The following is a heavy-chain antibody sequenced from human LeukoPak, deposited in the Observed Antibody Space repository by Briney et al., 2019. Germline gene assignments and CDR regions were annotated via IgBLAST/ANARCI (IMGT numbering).Heavy chain of an antibody. D-gene: IGHD3-3*01. CDR2: IYYSGST. V-gene: IGHV4-59*08. CDR3: ARLNGIWSGYYGWQNYYYGMDV. Sequence: ASETLSLTCTVSGGSISSYYWSWIRQPPGKGLEWIGYIYYSGSTNYNPSLKSRVTISVDTFKNQFSLKLSSVTAADTAVYYCARLNGIWSGYYGWQNYYYGMDVWGQGTTVTVSS. CDR1: GGSISSYY. J-gene: IGHJ6*02.